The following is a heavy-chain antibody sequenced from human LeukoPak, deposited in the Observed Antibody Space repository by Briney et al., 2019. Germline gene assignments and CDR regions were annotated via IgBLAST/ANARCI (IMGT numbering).Heavy chain of an antibody. Sequence: ASVKVSCKASGYTFTSYDINWVRQATGQGLEWMGWMNPNSGNTGYAQKFQGRVTMTRNTSISTAYMELSSLRSEDTAVYYCARAPIGTTVTVIRVVNYYYYYYMDVWGKGTTVTISS. D-gene: IGHD4-17*01. CDR2: MNPNSGNT. J-gene: IGHJ6*03. V-gene: IGHV1-8*01. CDR1: GYTFTSYD. CDR3: ARAPIGTTVTVIRVVNYYYYYYMDV.